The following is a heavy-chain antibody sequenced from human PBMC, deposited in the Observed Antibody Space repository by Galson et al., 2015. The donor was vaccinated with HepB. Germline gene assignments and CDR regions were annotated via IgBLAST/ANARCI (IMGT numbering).Heavy chain of an antibody. V-gene: IGHV4-30-4*01. Sequence: LSLTCTVSGDSISSGDYYWSWIRQPPGKGLEWIGYIYYSGSTYYNPSLKSRVTISVDTSKNQFSLKLSSVTAADTAVYYCARESHYYDSSGYQYYFDYWGQGTLVTVSS. CDR3: ARESHYYDSSGYQYYFDY. CDR2: IYYSGST. J-gene: IGHJ4*02. CDR1: GDSISSGDYY. D-gene: IGHD3-22*01.